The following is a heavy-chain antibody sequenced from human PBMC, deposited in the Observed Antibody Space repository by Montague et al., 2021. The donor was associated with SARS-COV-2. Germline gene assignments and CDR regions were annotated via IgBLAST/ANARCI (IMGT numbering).Heavy chain of an antibody. CDR2: IYHSGST. D-gene: IGHD2-15*01. V-gene: IGHV4-4*02. J-gene: IGHJ5*02. Sequence: SETLSLTCTVSGASITSSNWWNWVRQPPGKGLEWIGQIYHSGSTNYNPSLKSRLTLSLDKSKNQFSLSLSSVTAADTAVYYCARQIQQVVLSPPKLTNWFDPWGRGTLVTVAS. CDR3: ARQIQQVVLSPPKLTNWFDP. CDR1: GASITSSNW.